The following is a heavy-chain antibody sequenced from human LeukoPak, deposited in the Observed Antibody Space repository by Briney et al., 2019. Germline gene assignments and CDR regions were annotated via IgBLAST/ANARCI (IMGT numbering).Heavy chain of an antibody. CDR1: GGSISSYY. CDR2: IYTSGST. J-gene: IGHJ4*02. D-gene: IGHD1-20*01. Sequence: SETLSLTCTVSGGSISSYYWSWIRQPAGKGLEWIGRIYTSGSTNYNPSLKSRVTMSVDTSKNQFSLKLSSVTAADTAVYYCAKYQITGTSMYYFDYWGQGTLVTVSS. CDR3: AKYQITGTSMYYFDY. V-gene: IGHV4-4*07.